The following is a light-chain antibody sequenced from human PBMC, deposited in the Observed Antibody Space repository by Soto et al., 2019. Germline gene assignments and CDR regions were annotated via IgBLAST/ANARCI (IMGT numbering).Light chain of an antibody. CDR1: QTLNGW. CDR3: QQYFKYSWT. CDR2: ATS. Sequence: DILMTQSPSTLSASVGDRVTITCRASQTLNGWLAWYQQEPGKAPKLLIYATSSLERGVPSRFAGSGSGTEFTLTITSLQPEDFATYYCQQYFKYSWTFGQGTKV. V-gene: IGKV1-5*03. J-gene: IGKJ1*01.